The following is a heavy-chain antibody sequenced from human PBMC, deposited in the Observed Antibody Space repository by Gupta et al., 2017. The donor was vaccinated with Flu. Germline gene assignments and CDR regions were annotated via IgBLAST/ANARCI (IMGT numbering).Heavy chain of an antibody. D-gene: IGHD3-16*02. CDR3: AKTEAALAYVWGSYHHY. CDR2: ISGRGGST. V-gene: IGHV3-23*01. J-gene: IGHJ4*02. CDR1: GFTFSSYA. Sequence: EVQLLESGGGLVQPGGSLRLSCAASGFTFSSYAMSWVRQAPGKGLEWVSAISGRGGSTYYADSVKGRFTISRDNSKNTLYLQMNSLRAEDTAVYDCAKTEAALAYVWGSYHHYWGQGTLVTVSS.